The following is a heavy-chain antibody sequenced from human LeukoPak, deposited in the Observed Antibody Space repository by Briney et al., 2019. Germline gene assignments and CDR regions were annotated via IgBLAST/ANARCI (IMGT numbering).Heavy chain of an antibody. CDR1: GYTFTSYD. D-gene: IGHD3-3*01. Sequence: ASVKVSCKASGYTFTSYDINWVRQATGQGLEWMGWMNPNSGNTGYAQKFQGRVTMTRNTSISTAYMELSSLRSEDTAVYYCARGGSGVVIEAYYYYYVDVWGKGTTVTVSS. CDR2: MNPNSGNT. CDR3: ARGGSGVVIEAYYYYYVDV. V-gene: IGHV1-8*01. J-gene: IGHJ6*03.